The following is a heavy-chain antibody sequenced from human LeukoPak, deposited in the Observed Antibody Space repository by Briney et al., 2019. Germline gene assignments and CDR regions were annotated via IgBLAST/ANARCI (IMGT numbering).Heavy chain of an antibody. Sequence: GGSLRLSCAASGFTFSSYSMNWVRQSPGKGLEWVSCISSSSRYTYYADSVKGRFSISRDNAKNSLYLQMNSLRAEDTAVYYCAKEVYGSSCPAFDYWGQGTLVTVSS. V-gene: IGHV3-21*04. CDR3: AKEVYGSSCPAFDY. CDR1: GFTFSSYS. J-gene: IGHJ4*02. CDR2: ISSSSRYT. D-gene: IGHD6-13*01.